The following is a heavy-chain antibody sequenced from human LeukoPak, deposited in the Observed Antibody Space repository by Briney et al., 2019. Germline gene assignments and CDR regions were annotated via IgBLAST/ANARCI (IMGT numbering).Heavy chain of an antibody. D-gene: IGHD6-13*01. CDR2: INHSGST. CDR3: ARSVTGSSSKKDFDY. CDR1: GGSFSGYY. Sequence: TSSETLSLTCAVYGGSFSGYYWSWIRQPPGKGLGWIGEINHSGSTNYNPSLKSRVTISVDTSKNQFSLKLSSVTAADTAVYYCARSVTGSSSKKDFDYWGQGTLVTVSS. V-gene: IGHV4-34*01. J-gene: IGHJ4*02.